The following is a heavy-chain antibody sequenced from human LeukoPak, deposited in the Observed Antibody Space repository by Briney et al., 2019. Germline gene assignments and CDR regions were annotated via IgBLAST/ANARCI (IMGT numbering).Heavy chain of an antibody. V-gene: IGHV3-7*03. J-gene: IGHJ4*02. Sequence: GGSLRLSCAASGFTFSSFWMSWVRQAPGKGLEWVANIKQDGSEKYYVDSVKGRFTISRDNAKNSLYLQMNSLRAEDTAVYYCARDTGSGSYDYWGQGTLVTVSS. D-gene: IGHD3-10*01. CDR3: ARDTGSGSYDY. CDR2: IKQDGSEK. CDR1: GFTFSSFW.